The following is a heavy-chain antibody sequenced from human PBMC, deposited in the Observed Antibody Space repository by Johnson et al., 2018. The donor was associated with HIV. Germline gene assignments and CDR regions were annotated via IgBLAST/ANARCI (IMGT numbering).Heavy chain of an antibody. CDR3: ARDLQGRDSFDI. V-gene: IGHV3-30*03. J-gene: IGHJ3*02. Sequence: VESGGGVVRPGGSLRLSCAASGFTFDDYGMSWVRQAPGKGLEWVAVISYDGSNKYYADSVKGRFTISRDNAKNSLYLQMNSLRAEDTAVYYCARDLQGRDSFDIWGQGTMVTVSS. CDR1: GFTFDDYG. CDR2: ISYDGSNK.